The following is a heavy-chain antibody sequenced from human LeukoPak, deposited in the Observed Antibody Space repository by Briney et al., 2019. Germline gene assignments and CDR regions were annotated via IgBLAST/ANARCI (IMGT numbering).Heavy chain of an antibody. Sequence: PGGSLRLSCAASRFTSSTHGTHSPPQPPPHPPHWVAFIRYDGSNKYYADSVKGRFTISRDNSKNTLYLQMNSLRAEDTAVYYCAKVSHLDGGGWGQGTLVTVSS. V-gene: IGHV3-30*02. CDR2: IRYDGSNK. D-gene: IGHD2-15*01. CDR3: AKVSHLDGGG. CDR1: RFTSSTHG. J-gene: IGHJ4*02.